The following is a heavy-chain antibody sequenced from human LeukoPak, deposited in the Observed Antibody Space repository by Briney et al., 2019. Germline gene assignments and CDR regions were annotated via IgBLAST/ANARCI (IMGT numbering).Heavy chain of an antibody. CDR3: ARGNGHSSSSRYFDY. V-gene: IGHV3-66*01. CDR2: IASGGST. CDR1: GFTVSSNY. Sequence: PGGSLRLSCAASGFTVSSNYMNWVRHAPGKGLEWVSVIASGGSTYYADPVKGRFTISRDTSKNTLYLQMNSLRAEDTAVYYCARGNGHSSSSRYFDYWGQGTLVTVSS. J-gene: IGHJ4*02. D-gene: IGHD6-6*01.